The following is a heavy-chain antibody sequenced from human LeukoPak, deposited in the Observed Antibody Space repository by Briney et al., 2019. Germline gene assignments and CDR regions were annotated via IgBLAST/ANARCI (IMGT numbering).Heavy chain of an antibody. J-gene: IGHJ5*02. CDR1: GSTFTGYY. D-gene: IGHD6-13*01. Sequence: ASVKVSCKASGSTFTGYYMHWVRQAPGQGLEWMGWINPNSGGTNYAQKFQGRVTMTRDTSISTAYMELSRLRSDDTAVYYCARVRSGYSSSFIGFDPWGQGTLVTVSS. CDR2: INPNSGGT. V-gene: IGHV1-2*02. CDR3: ARVRSGYSSSFIGFDP.